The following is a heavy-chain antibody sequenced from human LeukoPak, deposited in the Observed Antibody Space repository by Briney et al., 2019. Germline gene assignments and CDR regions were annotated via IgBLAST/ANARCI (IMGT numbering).Heavy chain of an antibody. Sequence: GGSLRLSCAASGFTFSNYAMNWVRQAPGKGLEWVSGLSDDGFKTYYADSVKGRFTISRDNAKNSLYLQMNSLRAEDTAVYYCARDFSDSSSWLTYYYYYMDVWGKGTTVTVSS. J-gene: IGHJ6*03. CDR2: LSDDGFKT. CDR3: ARDFSDSSSWLTYYYYYMDV. CDR1: GFTFSNYA. V-gene: IGHV3-21*01. D-gene: IGHD6-13*01.